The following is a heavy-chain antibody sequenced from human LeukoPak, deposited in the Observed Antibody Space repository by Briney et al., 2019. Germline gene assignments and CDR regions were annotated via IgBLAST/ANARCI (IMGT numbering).Heavy chain of an antibody. CDR2: ISYDGSNK. Sequence: GRSLRLSCAASGFTFSSYAMHWVRQAPGKGLEWVAVISYDGSNKYYADSVKGRFTISRDNPKNTLYLQMNSLRAEDTAVYYCATDDKKTISEYNWFDPWGQGTLVTVSS. CDR1: GFTFSSYA. V-gene: IGHV3-30-3*01. J-gene: IGHJ5*02. D-gene: IGHD1-1*01. CDR3: ATDDKKTISEYNWFDP.